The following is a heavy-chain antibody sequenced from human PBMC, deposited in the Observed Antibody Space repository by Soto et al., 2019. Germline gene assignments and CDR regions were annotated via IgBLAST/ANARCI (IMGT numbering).Heavy chain of an antibody. CDR3: ARPSGIAARWPFDY. CDR1: GGSIGSGGYY. CDR2: IYYSGST. J-gene: IGHJ4*02. V-gene: IGHV4-31*03. D-gene: IGHD6-6*01. Sequence: QVQLQESGPGLVKPSQTLSLTCTVSGGSIGSGGYYWSWIRQHPGKGLEWIGYIYYSGSTYYNPSLKSRVIISVDTSKNQFSLKLSSVTAADTAVYYCARPSGIAARWPFDYWGRGTLVTVSS.